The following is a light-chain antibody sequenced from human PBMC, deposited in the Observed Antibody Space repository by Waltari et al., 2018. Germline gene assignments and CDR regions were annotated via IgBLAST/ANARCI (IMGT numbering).Light chain of an antibody. CDR1: SSDAGRYNY. V-gene: IGLV2-14*01. CDR3: CSFTTRSTWV. J-gene: IGLJ3*02. Sequence: QSALTQPASVSGSPGQSITISCTGTSSDAGRYNYVSWYQQHPGKFPKLLIFDVSNRPSGVSHRFSGSKSGNTASLTISGLQAEDESDYYCCSFTTRSTWVFGGGTKLTVL. CDR2: DVS.